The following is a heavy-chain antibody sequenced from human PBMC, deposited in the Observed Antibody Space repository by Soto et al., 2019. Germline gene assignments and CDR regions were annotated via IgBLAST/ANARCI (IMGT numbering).Heavy chain of an antibody. CDR2: LGAAGDQ. Sequence: EVQLVESGGGSVQPGESLRLSCAASGFSFRAYDMHWVRQRKGKGLEWLAALGAAGDQYYVGSVKGRFSVSRDNAQNSLFLQMNNLRVDDTAVYFCARAYLGRLPRRADYYYAMDVWGRGTTVTVAS. CDR3: ARAYLGRLPRRADYYYAMDV. V-gene: IGHV3-13*05. J-gene: IGHJ6*02. CDR1: GFSFRAYD. D-gene: IGHD1-26*01.